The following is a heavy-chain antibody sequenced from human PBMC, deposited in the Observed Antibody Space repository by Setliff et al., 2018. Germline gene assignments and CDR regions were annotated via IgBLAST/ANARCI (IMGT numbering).Heavy chain of an antibody. CDR3: ARGPWKHSAYYYYYYMDV. CDR2: ISYSGSTM. CDR1: GFTFSNYE. V-gene: IGHV3-48*03. Sequence: QPGGSLRLSCAASGFTFSNYEMNWVRQAPGKGLEWVSYISYSGSTMYYADSVKGRFTISRDNDKNSMYLQMNSLGAEDTAVYYCARGPWKHSAYYYYYYMDVWGKGTTVTVSS. J-gene: IGHJ6*03. D-gene: IGHD1-1*01.